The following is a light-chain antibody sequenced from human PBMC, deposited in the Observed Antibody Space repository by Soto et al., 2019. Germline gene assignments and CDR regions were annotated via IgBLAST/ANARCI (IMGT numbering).Light chain of an antibody. V-gene: IGLV1-40*01. CDR1: SSNIGAGYD. CDR3: QSYDSSLRAVV. J-gene: IGLJ2*01. Sequence: QSVLTQPPSVSGAPGQRVTISCPGSSSNIGAGYDVHWYQQLPGTAPKLLIYGNNNRPSGVPDRFSGSKSGTSASLAITGLQAEDEADYYCQSYDSSLRAVVFGGGTKLTVL. CDR2: GNN.